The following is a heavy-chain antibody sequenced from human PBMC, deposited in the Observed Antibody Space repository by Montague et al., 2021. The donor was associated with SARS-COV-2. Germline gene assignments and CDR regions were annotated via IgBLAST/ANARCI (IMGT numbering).Heavy chain of an antibody. D-gene: IGHD3-10*01. CDR3: ARLESTRGVIIRGAFHI. CDR1: GDSINNSRYY. V-gene: IGHV4-39*01. J-gene: IGHJ3*02. CDR2: IYYSGXX. Sequence: SETLSLTCSVSGDSINNSRYYWGWIRQPPGKGLEWIGTIYYSGXXXYXXXLKXRVTISVDTSKDQFSLKLTSVTATDTAVYYCARLESTRGVIIRGAFHIWGQGTKVTVSS.